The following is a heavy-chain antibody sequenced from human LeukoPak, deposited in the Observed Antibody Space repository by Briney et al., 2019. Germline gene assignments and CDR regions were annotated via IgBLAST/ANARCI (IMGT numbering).Heavy chain of an antibody. CDR2: ISGSGGST. V-gene: IGHV3-23*01. D-gene: IGHD3-9*01. Sequence: PGGTLRLSCAASGFTFSSYGMSWVRQAPGKGLECVSGISGSGGSTYYADSVKGRFTISRDNAKNSLSLQMNSLRAEDTAVYYCARSLLSRYFENYYMDVWGKGTTVTISS. J-gene: IGHJ6*03. CDR1: GFTFSSYG. CDR3: ARSLLSRYFENYYMDV.